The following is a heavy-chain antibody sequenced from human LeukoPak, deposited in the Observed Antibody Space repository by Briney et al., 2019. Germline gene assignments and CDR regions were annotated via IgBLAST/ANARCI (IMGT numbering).Heavy chain of an antibody. J-gene: IGHJ4*02. Sequence: GESLKISCKGSGYSFTSYWIGWVRQMPGKGLEWRGIIYPGDSDTRYSPSFQGQVTISADKSISTAYLQWSSLKASDTAMYYCARPGYCSGGSCYIDYWGQGTLVTVSS. CDR1: GYSFTSYW. CDR3: ARPGYCSGGSCYIDY. D-gene: IGHD2-15*01. V-gene: IGHV5-51*01. CDR2: IYPGDSDT.